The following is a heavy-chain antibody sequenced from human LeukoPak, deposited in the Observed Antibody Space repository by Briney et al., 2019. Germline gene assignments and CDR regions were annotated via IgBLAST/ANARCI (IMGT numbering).Heavy chain of an antibody. CDR2: IDHSGST. CDR1: GGSFSGYY. Sequence: PSETLPLTSAVYGGSFSGYYWNWIRQPQGKGLEWIGEIDHSGSTNYNPSLKSRVTISVDTSKNQFSLKLSSVTAADTAVYYCARGAAAIFDYWGQGTLVTVSS. CDR3: ARGAAAIFDY. D-gene: IGHD2-2*01. V-gene: IGHV4-34*01. J-gene: IGHJ4*02.